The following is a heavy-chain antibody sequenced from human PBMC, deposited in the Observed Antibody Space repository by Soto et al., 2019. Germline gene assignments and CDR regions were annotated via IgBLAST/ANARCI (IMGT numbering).Heavy chain of an antibody. J-gene: IGHJ4*02. Sequence: PGGSLRLSCAASGFTFSDYYMSWIRQAPGKGLEWVSYISSSGSTIYYADSVKGRFTISRDNAKNSLYLQMNSLRAEDTAVYYCARDLRDIVATIDYWGQGTLVTVSS. D-gene: IGHD5-12*01. V-gene: IGHV3-11*01. CDR2: ISSSGSTI. CDR1: GFTFSDYY. CDR3: ARDLRDIVATIDY.